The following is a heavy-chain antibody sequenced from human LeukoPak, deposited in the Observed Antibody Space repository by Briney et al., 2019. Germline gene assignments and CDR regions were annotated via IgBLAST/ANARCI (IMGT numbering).Heavy chain of an antibody. CDR2: ISYDGNKK. J-gene: IGHJ3*02. V-gene: IGHV3-30-3*01. CDR1: AFIFSGHW. Sequence: GGSLRLSCEGSAFIFSGHWMNWVRQPPGKGLQWVTEISYDGNKKTYVDSMKGRFTISRDNSKNTLYLQMNSLRDEDTAVYYCARGAQKILSFGEYPSDAFDIWGQGTMVSVSS. D-gene: IGHD3-10*01. CDR3: ARGAQKILSFGEYPSDAFDI.